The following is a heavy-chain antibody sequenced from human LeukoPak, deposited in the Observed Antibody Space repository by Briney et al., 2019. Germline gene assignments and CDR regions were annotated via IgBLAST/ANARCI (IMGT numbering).Heavy chain of an antibody. CDR1: GFTVSSNY. V-gene: IGHV3-30*03. Sequence: GGSLRLSCAASGFTVSSNYMSWVRQAPGKGLEWVTLMSYDGSNKYYADSVKGRFTISRDTSKSTLYLQMNSLRTEDTAVYFCARSYDSSSWYLPFDYWGQGTLVTVSS. CDR3: ARSYDSSSWYLPFDY. D-gene: IGHD6-13*01. CDR2: MSYDGSNK. J-gene: IGHJ4*02.